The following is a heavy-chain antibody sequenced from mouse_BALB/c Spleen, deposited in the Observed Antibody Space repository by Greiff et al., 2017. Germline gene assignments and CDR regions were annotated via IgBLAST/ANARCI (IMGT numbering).Heavy chain of an antibody. D-gene: IGHD1-1*01. V-gene: IGHV3-6*02. CDR3: ARFHYYGSSYYFDY. J-gene: IGHJ2*01. CDR2: ISYDGSN. CDR1: GYSITSGYY. Sequence: EVQVVESGPGLVKPSQSLSLTCSVTGYSITSGYYWNWIRQFPGNKLEWMGYISYDGSNNYNPSLKNRISITRDTSKNQFFLKLNSVTTEDTATYYCARFHYYGSSYYFDYWGQGTTLTVSS.